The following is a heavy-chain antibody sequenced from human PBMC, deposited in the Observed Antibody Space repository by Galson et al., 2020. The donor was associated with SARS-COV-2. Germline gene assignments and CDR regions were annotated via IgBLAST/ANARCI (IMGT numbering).Heavy chain of an antibody. Sequence: SETLSLTCTVSGGSISSYYWSWIRQPPGKGLEWIGYIYYSGSPNYNPSLKSRVTISVDTSKNQFSLKLSSVTAADTAVYYCARLPKTITIFGVVIPNWYFDLWGRGTLVTVSS. CDR2: IYYSGSP. V-gene: IGHV4-59*01. CDR1: GGSISSYY. CDR3: ARLPKTITIFGVVIPNWYFDL. D-gene: IGHD3-3*01. J-gene: IGHJ2*01.